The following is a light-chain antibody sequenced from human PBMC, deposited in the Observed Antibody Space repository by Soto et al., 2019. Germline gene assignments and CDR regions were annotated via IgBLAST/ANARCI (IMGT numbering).Light chain of an antibody. Sequence: QSALTQPASVSGSPGQSITIFCTGTSSDIGSYNYVTWYQQHPGKVPKLMIYDVSNRPSGLSNSSSGSKSGNPASLTISGLQAEDEADYYCGLWTRSTTFVFGGGTKLTVL. V-gene: IGLV2-14*03. CDR2: DVS. CDR3: GLWTRSTTFV. CDR1: SSDIGSYNY. J-gene: IGLJ3*02.